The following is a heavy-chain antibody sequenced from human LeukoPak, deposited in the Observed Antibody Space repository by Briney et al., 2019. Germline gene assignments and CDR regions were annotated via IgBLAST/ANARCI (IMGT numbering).Heavy chain of an antibody. V-gene: IGHV1-46*01. J-gene: IGHJ6*03. CDR1: GYTFTSYY. D-gene: IGHD3-3*02. CDR2: INPSGGST. CDR3: ARDRISERLMDV. Sequence: ASVKVSCKASGYTFTSYYMHWVRQAPGQGLEWMGIINPSGGSTSYAQKFQGRVTMTRDMSTSTVYMELSSLRSEDTAVYYCARDRISERLMDVWGKGTTVTVSS.